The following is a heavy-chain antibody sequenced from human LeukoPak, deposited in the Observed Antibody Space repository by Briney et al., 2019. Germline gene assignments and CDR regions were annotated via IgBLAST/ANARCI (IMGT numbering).Heavy chain of an antibody. D-gene: IGHD6-13*01. CDR3: ARDLGSSWYCNAFDI. J-gene: IGHJ3*02. CDR2: ISSSGSTI. CDR1: GFTFSDYY. V-gene: IGHV3-11*01. Sequence: GGSLRLSCAASGFTFSDYYMSWIRQAPGKGLEWVSYISSSGSTIYYADSVKGRFTISRDNAKNSLYLQMNSLRAEDTAVYYCARDLGSSWYCNAFDIWGQGTMVTVSS.